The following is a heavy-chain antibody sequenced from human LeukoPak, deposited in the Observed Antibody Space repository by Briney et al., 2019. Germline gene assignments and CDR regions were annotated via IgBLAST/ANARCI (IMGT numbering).Heavy chain of an antibody. J-gene: IGHJ4*02. CDR3: AKLYFGESHYFDY. Sequence: PGGSQRLSCAASGFTFSSYAMSWVRQAPGKGLEWVSAIGGRGTATYHADSVKGRFTISRDNSKNTLYLHMNSLRPEDTAVYYCAKLYFGESHYFDYWGQGTLVTVSS. V-gene: IGHV3-23*01. D-gene: IGHD3-10*01. CDR2: IGGRGTAT. CDR1: GFTFSSYA.